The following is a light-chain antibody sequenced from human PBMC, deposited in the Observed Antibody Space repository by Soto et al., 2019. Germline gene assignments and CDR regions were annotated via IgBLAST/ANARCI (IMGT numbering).Light chain of an antibody. CDR1: QSVSSSY. Sequence: EIVLTQSPGTLSLSPGERATLSCRASQSVSSSYLAWYQQKPGQAPRLLICGASSRAIGIPDRFSGSGSGTDFTLTINRLEPEDFAMYYCQQYGSSPPWTFGQGTKVEIK. CDR3: QQYGSSPPWT. V-gene: IGKV3-20*01. CDR2: GAS. J-gene: IGKJ1*01.